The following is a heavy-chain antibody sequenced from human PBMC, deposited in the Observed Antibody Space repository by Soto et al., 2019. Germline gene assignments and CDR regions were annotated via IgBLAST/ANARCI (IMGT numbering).Heavy chain of an antibody. D-gene: IGHD1-7*01. CDR2: ISYDGSNK. V-gene: IGHV3-30-3*01. Sequence: QVQLVESGGGVVQPGRSLRLSCAASGFTFSSYAMHWVRQAPGKGLEWVAVISYDGSNKYYADSVKGRFTISRDNSKNTLYLQMNSLRAEDTAVYYCARANKLELRPIGYYFDYWGQGTLVTVSS. J-gene: IGHJ4*02. CDR1: GFTFSSYA. CDR3: ARANKLELRPIGYYFDY.